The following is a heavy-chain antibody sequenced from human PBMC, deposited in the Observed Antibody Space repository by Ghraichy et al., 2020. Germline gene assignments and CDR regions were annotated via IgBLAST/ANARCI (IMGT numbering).Heavy chain of an antibody. J-gene: IGHJ6*04. CDR2: MYSGGNT. V-gene: IGHV3-53*01. Sequence: LSLTCAASGFSVSRNHMTWVRQAPGKGLEWVSGMYSGGNTYYADSVKGRFTVSRDTSKSTFYLQMNSLRGEDTAVYYCARETSGLDVWGKGTTVTVSS. CDR3: ARETSGLDV. CDR1: GFSVSRNH.